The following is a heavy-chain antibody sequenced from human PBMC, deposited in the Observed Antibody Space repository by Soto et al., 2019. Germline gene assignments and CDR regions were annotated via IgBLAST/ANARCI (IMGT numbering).Heavy chain of an antibody. D-gene: IGHD6-13*01. J-gene: IGHJ3*02. CDR2: ISAYNGNT. Sequence: GESLKISCKASGYTFTSYGISWVRQAPGQGLEWMGWISAYNGNTNYAQKLQGRVTMTTDTSTSTAYMELRSLRSDDTAVYYCARDGIAAAGIAFDIWGQGTMVTVSS. CDR3: ARDGIAAAGIAFDI. CDR1: GYTFTSYG. V-gene: IGHV1-18*01.